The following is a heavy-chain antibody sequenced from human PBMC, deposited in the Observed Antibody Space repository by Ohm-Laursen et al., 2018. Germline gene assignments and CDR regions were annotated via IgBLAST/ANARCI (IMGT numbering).Heavy chain of an antibody. V-gene: IGHV4-4*07. CDR1: GGAISSYY. D-gene: IGHD1-26*01. CDR3: AGRGY. J-gene: IGHJ4*02. Sequence: SETLSLTCTISGGAISSYYWSWIRQPAGKGLEWIGRINISGTNYSPSLKGRVTMSVDTSKNQFSLNLSSVTAADTAVYYCAGRGYWGQGTLVTVSS. CDR2: INISGT.